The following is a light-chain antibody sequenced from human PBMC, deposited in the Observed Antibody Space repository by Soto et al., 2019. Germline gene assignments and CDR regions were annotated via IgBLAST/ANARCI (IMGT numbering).Light chain of an antibody. J-gene: IGKJ5*01. CDR3: QQYENLPT. CDR2: DAS. Sequence: DIQITHAPCSLSASVEDRVTITCQASQDISNLLNWYQQKPGKAPKLLIYDASNLDTGVPSRFRGSGSGTDFTFTISRLQPEDIATYYCQQYENLPTFGQGTRLEIK. CDR1: QDISNL. V-gene: IGKV1-33*01.